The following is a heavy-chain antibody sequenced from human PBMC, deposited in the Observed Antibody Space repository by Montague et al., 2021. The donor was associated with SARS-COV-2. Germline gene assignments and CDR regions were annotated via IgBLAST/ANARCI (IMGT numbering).Heavy chain of an antibody. CDR1: RFTSSDFW. D-gene: IGHD6-19*01. CDR3: ARGSTGWYAIFGHYGMDV. V-gene: IGHV3-7*01. Sequence: SLRLSCAASRFTSSDFWMNWVRQAPGKGLEWVADIKHDGSEKSYVDSVKGRFTISRDNAKNSLYLHMNSLRAEDTAVYYCARGSTGWYAIFGHYGMDVWGQGTTVTGSS. J-gene: IGHJ6*02. CDR2: IKHDGSEK.